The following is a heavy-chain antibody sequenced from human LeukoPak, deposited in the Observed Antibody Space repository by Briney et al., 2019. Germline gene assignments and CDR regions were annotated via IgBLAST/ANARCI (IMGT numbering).Heavy chain of an antibody. D-gene: IGHD6-6*01. J-gene: IGHJ4*02. CDR2: INHSGST. CDR3: ASLDGAIGIAARPSAY. Sequence: GSLRLSCAASGFTFSRHWMSWIRQPPGKGLEWIGEINHSGSTNYNPSLKSRVTISVDTSKNQFSLKLSSVTAADTAVYYCASLDGAIGIAARPSAYWGQGTLVTVSS. CDR1: GFTFSRHW. V-gene: IGHV4-34*01.